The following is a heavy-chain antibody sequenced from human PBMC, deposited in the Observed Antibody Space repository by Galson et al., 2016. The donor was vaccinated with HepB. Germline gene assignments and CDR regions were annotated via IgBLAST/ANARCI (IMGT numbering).Heavy chain of an antibody. CDR3: AKAAQYWSSSSCRNWFDP. CDR1: GFTFDDYA. CDR2: ISWNSGNT. V-gene: IGHV3-9*01. D-gene: IGHD2-15*01. Sequence: SLRLSCAASGFTFDDYAMHWVRQAPGKGLEWVSGISWNSGNTGYADSVKGRFTISRDNAKDSLYLQMNSLRTEDTALYYCAKAAQYWSSSSCRNWFDPWGLGTLVTVSS. J-gene: IGHJ5*02.